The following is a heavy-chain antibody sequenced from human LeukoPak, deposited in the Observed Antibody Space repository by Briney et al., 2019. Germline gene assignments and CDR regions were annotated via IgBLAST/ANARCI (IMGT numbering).Heavy chain of an antibody. J-gene: IGHJ2*01. CDR2: ISWDSSTR. CDR1: GCKFSDYD. V-gene: IGHV3-9*01. D-gene: IGHD1-26*01. CDR3: VQLYGSRISLQVDWYFGR. Sequence: SLTLSCAASGCKFSDYDLHWVRQPPGKGLEWVASISWDSSTRVYADSVKGRFTVFRDDAKKSLFLQINSLRPEDTALYYCVQLYGSRISLQVDWYFGRRGGRTLLTLSS.